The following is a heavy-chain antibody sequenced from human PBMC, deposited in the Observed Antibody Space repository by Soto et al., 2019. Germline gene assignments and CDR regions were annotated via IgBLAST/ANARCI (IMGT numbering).Heavy chain of an antibody. V-gene: IGHV4-30-2*01. Sequence: QLQLQESASGLVKPSQTLSLTCAVSGGSISSGDYSWTWIRQPPGKGLEWIGYIYHSGSTYYNPSLKSGVTTSVDRSKNQFSLKLNSVTAADRAVYYCAGVPDVCGQGTTVTVSS. CDR2: IYHSGST. CDR1: GGSISSGDYS. CDR3: AGVPDV. J-gene: IGHJ6*02.